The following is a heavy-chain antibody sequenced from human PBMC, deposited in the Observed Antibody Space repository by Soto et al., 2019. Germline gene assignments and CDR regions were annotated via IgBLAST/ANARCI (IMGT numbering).Heavy chain of an antibody. CDR3: AKDYYDSSGYYNYGMDV. CDR2: ISWDGGST. J-gene: IGHJ6*02. D-gene: IGHD3-22*01. CDR1: GFTFDDYT. V-gene: IGHV3-43*01. Sequence: GGSLRLSCAASGFTFDDYTMHWVRQAPGKGLEWVSLISWDGGSTYYGDSVKGRFTISRDNSKNSMYLQMNSLRTEDTSLYYCAKDYYDSSGYYNYGMDVWGQGTTVTVSS.